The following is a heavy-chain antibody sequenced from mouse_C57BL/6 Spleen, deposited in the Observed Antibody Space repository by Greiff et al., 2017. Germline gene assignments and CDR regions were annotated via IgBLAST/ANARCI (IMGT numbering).Heavy chain of an antibody. CDR1: GYTFTSYW. J-gene: IGHJ4*01. CDR3: ARYCGSSHDAMGY. CDR2: IDPSDSYT. D-gene: IGHD1-1*01. V-gene: IGHV1-50*01. Sequence: QVQLKQPGAELVKPGASVKLSCKASGYTFTSYWMQWVKQRPGQGLEWIGEIDPSDSYTNYNQKFKGKATLTVDTSSSTAYMQHSSLTSEDSAVYYCARYCGSSHDAMGYWGQGTTVTVS.